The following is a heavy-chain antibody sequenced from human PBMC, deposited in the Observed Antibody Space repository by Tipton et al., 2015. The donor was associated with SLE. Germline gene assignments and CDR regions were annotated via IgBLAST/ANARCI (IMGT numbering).Heavy chain of an antibody. V-gene: IGHV3-48*03. CDR3: ARPRPGDDAFDI. CDR2: ISSSGNTI. CDR1: GFTFSSYE. Sequence: GSLRLSCAASGFTFSSYEMNWVRQAPGKGLEWVSYISSSGNTIYYADSVKGRFTISRDNSKNTLYLQMNSLRAEDTAVYYCARPRPGDDAFDIWGQGTMVTVSS. J-gene: IGHJ3*02. D-gene: IGHD7-27*01.